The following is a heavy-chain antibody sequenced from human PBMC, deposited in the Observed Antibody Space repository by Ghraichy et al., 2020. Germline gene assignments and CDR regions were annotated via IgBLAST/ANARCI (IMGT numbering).Heavy chain of an antibody. J-gene: IGHJ4*02. Sequence: SETLSLTCTVSGDSISSGDYFWGWIRQLPGKGLEWIGYIYKSGSTYYHPSLKSRLAISIDASKNQFSLKLNSVTATDAAVYCCARARNSSGYYPVGYWGQGTLVTVSS. CDR3: ARARNSSGYYPVGY. CDR1: GDSISSGDYF. D-gene: IGHD3-22*01. CDR2: IYKSGST. V-gene: IGHV4-30-4*08.